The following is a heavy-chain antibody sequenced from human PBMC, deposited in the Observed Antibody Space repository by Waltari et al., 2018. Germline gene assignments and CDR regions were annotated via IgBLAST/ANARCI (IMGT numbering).Heavy chain of an antibody. Sequence: QVQLVQSGAEVKKPGASVKVSCKASGYTFTGYYMHWVRQAPGQGLEWMGRINPNSGGTNYAQKFQGRVTMTRDTSISTAYMELSRLRSDDTAVYYCARDRGGQLAHSYYGMDVWGQGTTVTVSS. J-gene: IGHJ6*02. CDR2: INPNSGGT. CDR3: ARDRGGQLAHSYYGMDV. CDR1: GYTFTGYY. V-gene: IGHV1-2*06. D-gene: IGHD6-6*01.